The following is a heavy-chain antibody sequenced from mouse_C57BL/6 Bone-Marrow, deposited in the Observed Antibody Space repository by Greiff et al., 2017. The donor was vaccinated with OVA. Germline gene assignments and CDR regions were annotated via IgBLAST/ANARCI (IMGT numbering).Heavy chain of an antibody. CDR3: AIQELYGYAMDY. Sequence: QVQLKQPGAELVKPGASVKVSCKASGYTFTSYWMHWVKQRPGQGLEWIGRIHPSDSDTNYNQKFKGKATLTVDKSSSTAYMQLSSLTSEDSAVYYCAIQELYGYAMDYWGQGTSVTVSS. CDR2: IHPSDSDT. CDR1: GYTFTSYW. V-gene: IGHV1-74*01. D-gene: IGHD2-12*01. J-gene: IGHJ4*01.